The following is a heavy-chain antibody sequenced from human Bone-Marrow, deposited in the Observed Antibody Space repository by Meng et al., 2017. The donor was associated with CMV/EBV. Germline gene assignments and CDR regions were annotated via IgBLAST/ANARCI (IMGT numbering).Heavy chain of an antibody. D-gene: IGHD6-19*01. J-gene: IGHJ4*02. Sequence: LSLTCAASGFTFSSYSMNWVRQAPGKGLEWVSSISSSSSYIYYADSVKGRFTLSRDNAKNSLYLQMNSLRAEDTAVYYCASALQAYPTGYSRGWYPGYWGQGTLVTVSS. V-gene: IGHV3-21*01. CDR2: ISSSSSYI. CDR3: ASALQAYPTGYSRGWYPGY. CDR1: GFTFSSYS.